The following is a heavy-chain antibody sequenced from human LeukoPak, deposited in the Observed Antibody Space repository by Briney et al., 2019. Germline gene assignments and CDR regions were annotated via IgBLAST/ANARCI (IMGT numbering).Heavy chain of an antibody. CDR1: GFTFSLYT. CDR2: ISYDGSDK. J-gene: IGHJ4*02. CDR3: ARHLSGITGYTYGRGIDY. V-gene: IGHV3-30*04. Sequence: PGRSLRLSCAASGFTFSLYTMHWVRQAPGKGLEWVAVISYDGSDKYYADSVKGRFTISRDNSKNTLYLQMNSLRAEDTAVYYCARHLSGITGYTYGRGIDYWGQGTLVSVSS. D-gene: IGHD5-18*01.